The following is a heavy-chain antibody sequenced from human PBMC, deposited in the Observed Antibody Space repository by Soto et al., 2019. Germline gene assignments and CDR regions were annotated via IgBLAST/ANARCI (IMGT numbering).Heavy chain of an antibody. CDR3: ARKITGDPAGYFDY. CDR2: INPNSGGT. V-gene: IGHV1-2*04. Sequence: ASVNVSCKASGYTFTGYYMHWVRQAPGQGLEWMGWINPNSGGTNYAQKFQGWVTMTRDTSISTAYMELSRLRSDDTAVYYCARKITGDPAGYFDYWGQGTLVTVS. D-gene: IGHD7-27*01. CDR1: GYTFTGYY. J-gene: IGHJ4*02.